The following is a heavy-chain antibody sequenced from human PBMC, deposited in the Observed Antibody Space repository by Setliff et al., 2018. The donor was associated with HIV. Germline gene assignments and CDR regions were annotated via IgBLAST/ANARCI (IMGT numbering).Heavy chain of an antibody. CDR2: MNPASGDT. J-gene: IGHJ6*02. CDR1: GYSFTTYD. Sequence: ASVKVSCKTSGYSFTTYDINWVRQAAGQGLEWRGWMNPASGDTGSAQKFQGRLTMTRDTSIDTAYMELSSLSSDDSAVYFCARAFVEVTPHYALDVWGQGTTVTVSS. V-gene: IGHV1-8*02. CDR3: ARAFVEVTPHYALDV. D-gene: IGHD2-21*02.